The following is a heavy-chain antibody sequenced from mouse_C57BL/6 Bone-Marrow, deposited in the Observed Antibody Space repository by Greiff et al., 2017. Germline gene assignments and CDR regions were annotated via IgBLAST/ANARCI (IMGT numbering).Heavy chain of an antibody. CDR2: ISYDGSN. CDR1: GYSITSGYY. J-gene: IGHJ1*03. Sequence: EVQLQESGPGLVKPSQSLSLTCSVTGYSITSGYYWNWIRQFPGNKLEWMGYISYDGSNNYNPSLKNRISITRDTSKNQFFLKLNSVTTEDTATYYCARRGYYGNYGWYFDVWGTGTTVTVSS. D-gene: IGHD2-1*01. V-gene: IGHV3-6*01. CDR3: ARRGYYGNYGWYFDV.